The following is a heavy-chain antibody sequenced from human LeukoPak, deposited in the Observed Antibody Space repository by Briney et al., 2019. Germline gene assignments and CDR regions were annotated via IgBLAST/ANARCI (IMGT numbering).Heavy chain of an antibody. CDR2: IYYSGST. CDR3: ARDSSYYRYFDY. CDR1: GGSISSYY. J-gene: IGHJ4*02. Sequence: SETLPLTCSVSGGSISSYYWSWIRQPPGKGLEWIGYIYYSGSTNYNPSLKSRVTISVDTSKNQFSRKLSSVTAADTAVNYCARDSSYYRYFDYWGQRTLVTVSS. D-gene: IGHD3-22*01. V-gene: IGHV4-59*01.